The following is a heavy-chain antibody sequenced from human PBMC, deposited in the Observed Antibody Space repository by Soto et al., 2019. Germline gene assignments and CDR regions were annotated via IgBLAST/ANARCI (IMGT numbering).Heavy chain of an antibody. Sequence: ASVKVSCKASGYTFSRYTMNWVRQAPGQRLEWMGWINPDNGNTKSSQKFQDRVIITRDTSASTAYMDLSSLRSEDTAVYYCARGIATGQLDPWGQGTLVTVSS. D-gene: IGHD2-15*01. CDR1: GYTFSRYT. CDR2: INPDNGNT. J-gene: IGHJ5*02. CDR3: ARGIATGQLDP. V-gene: IGHV1-3*01.